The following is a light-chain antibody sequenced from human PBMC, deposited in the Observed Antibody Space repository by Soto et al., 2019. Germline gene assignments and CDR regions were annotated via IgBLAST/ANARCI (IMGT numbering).Light chain of an antibody. V-gene: IGKV1-39*01. CDR2: AAS. CDR3: QQYNSYSRT. Sequence: IQLTQSPSSLSASVGDTVTITCRASQKISTYLNWYQHKSGKAPNLLIQAASTLLSGVPSRFSGSGSETDFTLTIRSLRPEDFATYYCQQYNSYSRTFGQGTKVEIK. CDR1: QKISTY. J-gene: IGKJ1*01.